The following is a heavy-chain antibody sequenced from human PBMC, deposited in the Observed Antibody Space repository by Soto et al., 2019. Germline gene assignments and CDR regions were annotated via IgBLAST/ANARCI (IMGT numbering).Heavy chain of an antibody. V-gene: IGHV1-18*01. CDR1: GYTFTSYC. CDR2: ISAYNGNT. J-gene: IGHJ4*02. Sequence: GASVNVSCKASGYTFTSYCISWVRQAPGQGLEWMGWISAYNGNTNYAQKLQGRVTMTTDTSTSTAYMELRSLRSDDTAVYYCARNHHPEYNFDYWGQGTLVTVSS. CDR3: ARNHHPEYNFDY. D-gene: IGHD5-18*01.